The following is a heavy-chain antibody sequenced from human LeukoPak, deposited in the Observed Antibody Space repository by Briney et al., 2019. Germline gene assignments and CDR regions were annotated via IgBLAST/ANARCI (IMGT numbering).Heavy chain of an antibody. J-gene: IGHJ4*02. CDR3: ASCGYGGNCYLDY. D-gene: IGHD4-23*01. CDR1: GFTFSNFR. Sequence: GGSLRLSCAASGFTFSNFRMSWVRQAPGNGLEWVANIKQDGSQKYYVDSVKGRFTISRDNAKNSLHLQMNSLRAEDTAVYYCASCGYGGNCYLDYWGQGTLVTVSS. CDR2: IKQDGSQK. V-gene: IGHV3-7*01.